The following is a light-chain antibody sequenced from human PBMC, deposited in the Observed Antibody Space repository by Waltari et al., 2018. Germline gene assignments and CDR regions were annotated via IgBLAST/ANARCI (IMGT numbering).Light chain of an antibody. J-gene: IGKJ2*01. CDR1: KSLVYSDGNTY. CDR2: KVS. CDR3: MQGTHWPYT. Sequence: DAVLTQSPLSLPVTLGQPASISCRSSKSLVYSDGNTYVNLFQQRPGQSPRRLLYKVSDGDSGVPDRFSGSGSGTDFTLKISRVEAEDVGVYYCMQGTHWPYTFGQGTKVEIK. V-gene: IGKV2-30*01.